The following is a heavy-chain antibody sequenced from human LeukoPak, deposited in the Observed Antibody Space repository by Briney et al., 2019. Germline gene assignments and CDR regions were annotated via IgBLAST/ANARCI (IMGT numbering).Heavy chain of an antibody. Sequence: SETLSLTCAVSSGYVNRGTFFWTWIRKPPGKGLEWIGYISNSGSTNYHPSLKSRVTISSDTSKTQFTLKLTSVTAADTAVYYCARSPSGYRFDSWGQGTLVTVSS. V-gene: IGHV4-61*01. CDR3: ARSPSGYRFDS. CDR2: ISNSGST. J-gene: IGHJ4*02. CDR1: SGYVNRGTFF. D-gene: IGHD3-22*01.